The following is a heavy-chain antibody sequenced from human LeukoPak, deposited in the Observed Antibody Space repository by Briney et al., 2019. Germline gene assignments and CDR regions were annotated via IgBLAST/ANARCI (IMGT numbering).Heavy chain of an antibody. V-gene: IGHV3-23*01. Sequence: GGSLRLSCAASGFTFSSYAMHWVRQAPGKGLEWVSAISGSGGSTYYADSVKGRFTISRDNSKNTLYLQMNSLRAEDTAVYYCAKDGDSSGYYWRERYFDYWGQGTLVTVSS. CDR2: ISGSGGST. D-gene: IGHD3-22*01. J-gene: IGHJ4*02. CDR1: GFTFSSYA. CDR3: AKDGDSSGYYWRERYFDY.